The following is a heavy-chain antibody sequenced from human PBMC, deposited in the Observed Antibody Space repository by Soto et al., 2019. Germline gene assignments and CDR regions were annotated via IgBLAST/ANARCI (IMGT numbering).Heavy chain of an antibody. J-gene: IGHJ6*02. CDR1: GGSISSSSYY. V-gene: IGHV4-39*01. CDR2: IYYSGST. D-gene: IGHD3-9*01. Sequence: PSETLSLTCTVSGGSISSSSYYWGWIRQPPGKGLEWIGSIYYSGSTYYNPSLKSRVTISVDTSKNQFSLKLSSVTAADTAVYYCASGYDILTGYPRGDSYGMDVWGQGTTVTVSS. CDR3: ASGYDILTGYPRGDSYGMDV.